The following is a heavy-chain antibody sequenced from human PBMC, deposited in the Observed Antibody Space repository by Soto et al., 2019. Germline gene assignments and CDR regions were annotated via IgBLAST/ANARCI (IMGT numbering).Heavy chain of an antibody. Sequence: ASVKVSCKASGYTFTSCGISWVRQAPGQGLEWMGWISAYNGNTNYAQKLQGRVTMTTDTSTSTAYMELRSLRSDDTAVYYCAREARGSGSSPPDYWGQGTLVTVSS. CDR3: AREARGSGSSPPDY. CDR2: ISAYNGNT. V-gene: IGHV1-18*01. D-gene: IGHD6-19*01. CDR1: GYTFTSCG. J-gene: IGHJ4*02.